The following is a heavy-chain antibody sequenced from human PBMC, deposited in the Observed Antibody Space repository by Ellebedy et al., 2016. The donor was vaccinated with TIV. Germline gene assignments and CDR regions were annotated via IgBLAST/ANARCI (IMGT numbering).Heavy chain of an antibody. D-gene: IGHD3-10*01. Sequence: MPSETLSLTCTVSGGSISSSNYYWGWIRQPPGKGLEWIGSIYYSGSTFYNPSLKSRVTISVDTSKNQISLKLNSVTAADTAVYYCARDRNMLRGVVAYWGQGTLVTVSS. CDR3: ARDRNMLRGVVAY. CDR1: GGSISSSNYY. CDR2: IYYSGST. V-gene: IGHV4-39*07. J-gene: IGHJ4*02.